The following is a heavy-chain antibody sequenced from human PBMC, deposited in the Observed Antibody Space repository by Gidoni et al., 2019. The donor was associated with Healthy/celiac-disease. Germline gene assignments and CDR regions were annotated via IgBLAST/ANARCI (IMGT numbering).Heavy chain of an antibody. Sequence: QGQLQQWGAGLLKPSETRSLTCAVYGGSFSGYYWSWLRQPPGKGLEWIGELNHRGSTNSHPSLTSRVPISVDPSKNQFSLKLSSVTAADPAVYYCARGRVLDVWGQGTTVTVSS. CDR3: ARGRVLDV. CDR2: LNHRGST. J-gene: IGHJ6*02. CDR1: GGSFSGYY. V-gene: IGHV4-34*01.